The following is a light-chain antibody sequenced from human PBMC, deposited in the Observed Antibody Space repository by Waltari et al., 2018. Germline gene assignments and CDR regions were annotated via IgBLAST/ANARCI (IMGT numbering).Light chain of an antibody. CDR1: NSNIGRNY. CDR2: RSN. CDR3: AAWDDSLSAWV. J-gene: IGLJ3*02. Sequence: QSVLTQPPSASGTPGQRVTISSSGSNSNIGRNYVYWYQQLPGTAPKLLIYRSNQRLSGVPDRFSASKSGTSSSLAISGLRSEDEADYYCAAWDDSLSAWVFGGGTKLTVL. V-gene: IGLV1-47*01.